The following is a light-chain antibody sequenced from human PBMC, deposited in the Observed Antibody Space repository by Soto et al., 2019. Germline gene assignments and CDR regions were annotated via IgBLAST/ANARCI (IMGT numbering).Light chain of an antibody. CDR1: GSDIGAYNS. CDR2: DVS. J-gene: IGLJ2*01. CDR3: ASYTSARIRV. V-gene: IGLV2-14*03. Sequence: QSALTQPASVSASPGQSITISCTGTGSDIGAYNSVSWYQQHPGKAPQLMIYDVSYRPSGISSRFSGSKSGNTASLAISGLQADDDADYYCASYTSARIRVFGGGTKVTVL.